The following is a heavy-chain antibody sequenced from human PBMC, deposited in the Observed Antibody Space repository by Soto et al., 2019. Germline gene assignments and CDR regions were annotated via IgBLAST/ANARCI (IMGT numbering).Heavy chain of an antibody. CDR2: ISESGST. D-gene: IGHD1-1*01. J-gene: IGHJ4*02. CDR1: GQSFSGHS. V-gene: IGHV4-34*01. Sequence: QVQLQQWGAGLVKPSETLSLSCAVYGQSFSGHSWAWIRQPPGKGLDWIGEISESGSTYYNPSLKSRVTISTDTSKNQFSLKLSSVTTADTAAYFCARGSGIVALPGELEDVNYDFWGQGTLVSVSS. CDR3: ARGSGIVALPGELEDVNYDF.